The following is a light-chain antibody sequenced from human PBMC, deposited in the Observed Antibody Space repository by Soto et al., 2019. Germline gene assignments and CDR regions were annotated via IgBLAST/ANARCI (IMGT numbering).Light chain of an antibody. CDR3: QQSYSTPIT. J-gene: IGKJ5*01. Sequence: DIQMTQSPSSLSASVGDRVTITCRASQIISIYLNWYQQKPGRAPNLLIYAASGLQSGVPSRFSGSGSETDFNLTISSLQPEDFATYYCQQSYSTPITFGQGTRLEIK. CDR2: AAS. V-gene: IGKV1-39*01. CDR1: QIISIY.